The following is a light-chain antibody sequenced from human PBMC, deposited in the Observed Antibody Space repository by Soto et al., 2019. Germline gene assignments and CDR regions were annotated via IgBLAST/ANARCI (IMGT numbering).Light chain of an antibody. CDR3: QQYKVYPYI. CDR1: QSISIW. J-gene: IGKJ2*01. Sequence: DIQMTQSPSTLSASVGDRVTITCRASQSISIWLAWYQQKPGQAPKLLIYKASDLQSGISSRFSGSGSGTEFTLTISSLQPDDYATYYCQQYKVYPYIFGQGTKLE. V-gene: IGKV1-5*03. CDR2: KAS.